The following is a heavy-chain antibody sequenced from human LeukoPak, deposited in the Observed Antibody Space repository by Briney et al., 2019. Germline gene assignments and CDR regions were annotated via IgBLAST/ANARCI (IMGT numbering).Heavy chain of an antibody. V-gene: IGHV3-30*04. CDR2: ISYDGSNK. Sequence: PGRSLRLSCAASGFTFGSYAMHWVRQAPGKGLEWVAVISYDGSNKYYAGSVKGRFTISRDNSKNTLYLQMNSLRAEDTAVYYCARDPRRAMVRGSPYYFDYWGQGTLVTVSS. J-gene: IGHJ4*02. CDR3: ARDPRRAMVRGSPYYFDY. D-gene: IGHD3-10*01. CDR1: GFTFGSYA.